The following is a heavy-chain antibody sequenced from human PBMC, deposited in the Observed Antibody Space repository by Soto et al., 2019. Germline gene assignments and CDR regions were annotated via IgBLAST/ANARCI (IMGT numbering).Heavy chain of an antibody. J-gene: IGHJ5*02. Sequence: QVQLVQSGAEVQKPGSSVKVSCKASGGTFSSYAISWVRQAPGQGLEWMGGIIPIFGTANYAQKFQGRVTITADESTSTAYMELSSLRSEDTAVYYCARWGYCSSTSCSTYNWFDPWGQGTLVTVSS. CDR3: ARWGYCSSTSCSTYNWFDP. V-gene: IGHV1-69*01. CDR2: IIPIFGTA. CDR1: GGTFSSYA. D-gene: IGHD2-2*01.